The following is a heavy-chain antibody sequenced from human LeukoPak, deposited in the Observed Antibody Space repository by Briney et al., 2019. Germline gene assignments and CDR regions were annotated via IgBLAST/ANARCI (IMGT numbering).Heavy chain of an antibody. CDR1: GFTFSSYS. D-gene: IGHD3-3*01. J-gene: IGHJ4*02. CDR3: ARDSHDFWSGYLDY. V-gene: IGHV3-21*01. Sequence: GGSLRLSCAASGFTFSSYSMNWVRQAPGKGLEWVSSISSSSSYIYYADSVKGRFTISRDNAKNSLYLQMNSLRAEDTAVYYCARDSHDFWSGYLDYWGQGTLVTVSS. CDR2: ISSSSSYI.